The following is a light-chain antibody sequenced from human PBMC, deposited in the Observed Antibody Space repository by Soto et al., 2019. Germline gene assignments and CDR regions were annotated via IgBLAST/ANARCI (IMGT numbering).Light chain of an antibody. CDR3: QVWDSSNDHPYV. V-gene: IGLV3-21*02. J-gene: IGLJ1*01. CDR2: SDR. CDR1: NIESKA. Sequence: SSELTQPPSVSVAPGQTARIACGGDNIESKAVNWYQHRPGQAPVLVIYSDRDRPSGIPARFSGSNSGNSATLTISRVEGGDEADYYCQVWDSSNDHPYVFGTGTKVTVL.